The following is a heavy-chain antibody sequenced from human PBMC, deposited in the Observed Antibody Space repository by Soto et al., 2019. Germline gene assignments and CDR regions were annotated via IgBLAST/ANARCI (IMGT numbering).Heavy chain of an antibody. V-gene: IGHV1-2*04. CDR3: ARGGGGYSYGFGYYYYGMDV. J-gene: IGHJ6*02. CDR1: GYTFTGYY. CDR2: INPNSGGT. Sequence: QVQLVQSGAEVKKPGASVKVSCKASGYTFTGYYMHWVRQAPGQGLEWMGWINPNSGGTNYAQKFQGWVTRTRDTSISTAYMELSRLRSDDTAVYYCARGGGGYSYGFGYYYYGMDVWGQGTTVTVSS. D-gene: IGHD5-18*01.